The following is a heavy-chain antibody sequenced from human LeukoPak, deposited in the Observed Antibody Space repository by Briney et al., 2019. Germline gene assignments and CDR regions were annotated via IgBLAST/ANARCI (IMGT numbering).Heavy chain of an antibody. CDR3: AKAGGYRIYNWFDT. D-gene: IGHD2-8*02. CDR1: GFTFSNYA. Sequence: GGSLRLSCAASGFTFSNYAMSWVRQAPGKGLEWVSAISGSSGSTYHADSVKGRFTISRDNSKNTVYLQMNGLRAGDTAVYYCAKAGGYRIYNWFDTWGQGTLVTVSS. V-gene: IGHV3-23*01. CDR2: ISGSSGST. J-gene: IGHJ5*02.